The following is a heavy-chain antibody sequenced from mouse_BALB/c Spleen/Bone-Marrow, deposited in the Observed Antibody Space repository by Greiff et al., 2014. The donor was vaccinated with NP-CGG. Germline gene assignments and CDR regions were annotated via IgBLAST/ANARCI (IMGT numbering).Heavy chain of an antibody. CDR3: AISIEYRPLDY. J-gene: IGHJ3*01. CDR2: IDPSYGGI. V-gene: IGHV1-39*01. D-gene: IGHD2-14*01. CDR1: GYSFTGYN. Sequence: VQLQQSGPELEKPGASVKISCKASGYSFTGYNMSWVKQNNGKSLEWIGNIDPSYGGISYNQKFKGKATLTVDKSSNTAYMQLKSLTSEDSAVYYCAISIEYRPLDYWGQGTLVTVSA.